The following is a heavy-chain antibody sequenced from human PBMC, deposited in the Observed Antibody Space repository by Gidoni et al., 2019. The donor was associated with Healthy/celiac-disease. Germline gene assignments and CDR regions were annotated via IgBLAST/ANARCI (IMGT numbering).Heavy chain of an antibody. CDR1: AGSISSISYY. CDR3: ARPNSSGYYGYYGMDV. V-gene: IGHV4-39*01. CDR2: IYYSGST. Sequence: QLQLPESGPGLVKPSETLSLTCTVSAGSISSISYYWGWIRQPPGKGLEWIGSIYYSGSTYYNPYLKSRVTISVDTSKNQFSLKLSSVTAADTAVYYCARPNSSGYYGYYGMDVWGQGTTVTVSS. J-gene: IGHJ6*02. D-gene: IGHD3-22*01.